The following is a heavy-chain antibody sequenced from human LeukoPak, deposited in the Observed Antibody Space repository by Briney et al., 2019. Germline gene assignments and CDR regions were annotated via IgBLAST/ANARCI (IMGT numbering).Heavy chain of an antibody. V-gene: IGHV3-33*08. CDR1: GFIFSSYW. CDR3: ARGSIAVVVAATPYDC. CDR2: IWYDGSNK. D-gene: IGHD2-15*01. Sequence: GGSLRLSCAASGFIFSSYWMSWVRQAPGKGLEWVAVIWYDGSNKYYADSVKGRFTISRDNSKNTLYLQMDSLRAEDTAVYYCARGSIAVVVAATPYDCWGQGTLVTVSS. J-gene: IGHJ4*02.